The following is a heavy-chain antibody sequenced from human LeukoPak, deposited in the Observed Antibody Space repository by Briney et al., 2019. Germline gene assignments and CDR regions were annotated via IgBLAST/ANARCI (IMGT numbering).Heavy chain of an antibody. CDR3: AIAVEVGSYAILTGTHYYGMDV. Sequence: SETLSFTCTVSGGSVSRAGYYWSWIRQPPGKGLEWIGYIYFGETTAYSPSLKSRVTISVDKSKNQFSLKLSSVTAADTAVYYCAIAVEVGSYAILTGTHYYGMDVWGQGTTVTVSS. V-gene: IGHV4-61*08. J-gene: IGHJ6*02. D-gene: IGHD3-9*01. CDR2: IYFGETT. CDR1: GGSVSRAGYY.